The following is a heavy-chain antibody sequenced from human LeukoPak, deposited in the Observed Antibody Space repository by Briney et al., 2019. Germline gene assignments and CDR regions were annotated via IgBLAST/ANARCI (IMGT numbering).Heavy chain of an antibody. CDR3: AKDWELGS. CDR1: GASINSYY. CDR2: TYNSGST. J-gene: IGHJ5*02. V-gene: IGHV4-59*01. Sequence: PSETLSLTCSVSGASINSYYWNWIRRPPGKGLEWIGNTYNSGSTNYNPSLKSRVTISLDTSKNQFSLKMSSVTAADTAVYYCAKDWELGSWGQGTLVTVSS. D-gene: IGHD1-26*01.